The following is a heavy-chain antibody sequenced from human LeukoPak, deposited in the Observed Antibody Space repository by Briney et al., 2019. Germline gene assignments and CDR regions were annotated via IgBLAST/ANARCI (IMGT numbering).Heavy chain of an antibody. CDR3: AREVYYYDSSGYYFFYFDY. V-gene: IGHV4-30-2*01. CDR2: IYHSGGT. D-gene: IGHD3-22*01. J-gene: IGHJ4*02. CDR1: GGSISSGGYS. Sequence: SETLSLTCAVSGGSISSGGYSWSWIRQPPGKGLEWIGYIYHSGGTYYNPSLKSRVTISVDRSKNQFSLKLSSVTAADTAVYYCAREVYYYDSSGYYFFYFDYWGQGTLVTVSS.